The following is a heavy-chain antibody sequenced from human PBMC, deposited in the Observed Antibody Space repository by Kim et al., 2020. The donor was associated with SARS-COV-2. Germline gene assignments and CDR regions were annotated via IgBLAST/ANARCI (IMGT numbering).Heavy chain of an antibody. CDR3: ARAGYSYGLYFDY. D-gene: IGHD5-18*01. J-gene: IGHJ4*02. V-gene: IGHV5-51*01. Sequence: PPFQGQVTISADKSISTAYLRWSSLKASDTAMYYCARAGYSYGLYFDYWGQGTLVTVSS.